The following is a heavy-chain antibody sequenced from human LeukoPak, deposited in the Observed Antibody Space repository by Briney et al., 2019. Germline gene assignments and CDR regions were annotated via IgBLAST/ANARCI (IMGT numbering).Heavy chain of an antibody. CDR1: GFTFSSYE. CDR3: ARPHLGYNFED. J-gene: IGHJ4*02. D-gene: IGHD5-18*01. CDR2: ISSGGSTI. V-gene: IGHV3-48*03. Sequence: PGGPLRLSCAASGFTFSSYEMNWVRQAPGKGLEWVSYISSGGSTIHYADSVKGRFTISRDNAKNSLYLQMNSLRAEDTAVYYCARPHLGYNFEDWGQGTLVTVSS.